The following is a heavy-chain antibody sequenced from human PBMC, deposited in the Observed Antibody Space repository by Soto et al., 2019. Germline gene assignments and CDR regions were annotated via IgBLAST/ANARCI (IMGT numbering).Heavy chain of an antibody. Sequence: QPGGSLRLSCAASGFTFSSCAMHWVRQAPGKGLEWVAVISYDGSNKYYADSVKGRFTISRDNSKNTLYLQMNSLRAEDTAVYYCARDRWLSLRYGMDVWGQGTTVTVSS. V-gene: IGHV3-30-3*01. CDR1: GFTFSSCA. J-gene: IGHJ6*02. D-gene: IGHD3-22*01. CDR3: ARDRWLSLRYGMDV. CDR2: ISYDGSNK.